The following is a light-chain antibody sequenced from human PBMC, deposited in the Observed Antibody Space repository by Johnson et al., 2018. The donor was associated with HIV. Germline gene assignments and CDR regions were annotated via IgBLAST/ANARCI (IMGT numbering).Light chain of an antibody. V-gene: IGLV1-51*02. CDR2: EDY. Sequence: QSILTQPPSVSAAPGQRVNISCSGHSSNIENYFVSWYQQLPGAAPRLLIYEDYKRPSGIPDRFSGSKSGASATLGITGLQTGDEADYYCGVWDASLSPHYVFGTGTTLTVL. CDR1: SSNIENYF. J-gene: IGLJ1*01. CDR3: GVWDASLSPHYV.